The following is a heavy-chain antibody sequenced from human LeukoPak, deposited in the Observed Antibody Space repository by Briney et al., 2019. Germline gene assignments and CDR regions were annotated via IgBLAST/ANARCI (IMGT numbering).Heavy chain of an antibody. J-gene: IGHJ5*02. V-gene: IGHV1-69*01. CDR1: GGTFSSYA. CDR2: IIPIFGTA. CDR3: ARGPQARRYNWFDP. Sequence: ASVKVSCKASGGTFSSYAISWVRQAPGQGLEWMGGIIPIFGTANYAQKFQGRVTITADESTSTAYMELSSLRSEDTAVYYCARGPQARRYNWFDPWGQGTLVTVSS.